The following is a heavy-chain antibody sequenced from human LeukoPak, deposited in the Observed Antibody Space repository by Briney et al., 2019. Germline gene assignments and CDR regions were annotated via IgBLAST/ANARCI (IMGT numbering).Heavy chain of an antibody. V-gene: IGHV3-23*01. D-gene: IGHD6-19*01. CDR2: ISGSGGST. CDR3: AKGSPIAVAGYFDY. J-gene: IGHJ4*02. CDR1: GFTFSSYA. Sequence: QAGGSLRLSCAASGFTFSSYAMSWVRQAPGKGLEWVSAISGSGGSTYYADSAKGRFTISRDNSKNTLYLQMNSLRAEDTAVYYCAKGSPIAVAGYFDYWGQGTLVTVSS.